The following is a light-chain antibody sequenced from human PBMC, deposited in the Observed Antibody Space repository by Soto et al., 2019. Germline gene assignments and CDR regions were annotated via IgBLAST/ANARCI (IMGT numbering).Light chain of an antibody. J-gene: IGLJ1*01. Sequence: QSTLTQTATVSVSPGQAIAISYTGTSSDFGDYNYVSWYQQHPGKAPKLMIYDVSERPSGVSNRFSGSKSGNTASLTISGLQAEDEADYYCSSYTSSNTLYLFGTGTKVTVL. CDR2: DVS. CDR1: SSDFGDYNY. CDR3: SSYTSSNTLYL. V-gene: IGLV2-14*03.